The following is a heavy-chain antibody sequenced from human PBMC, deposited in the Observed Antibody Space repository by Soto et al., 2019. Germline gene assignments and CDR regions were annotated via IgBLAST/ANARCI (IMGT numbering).Heavy chain of an antibody. CDR1: GGSISSYY. D-gene: IGHD6-6*01. CDR3: ARHEEESSSSYFSGGVEYYYYMDV. V-gene: IGHV4-59*08. J-gene: IGHJ6*03. CDR2: IYYSGST. Sequence: SETLSLTCTVSGGSISSYYWSWIRQPPGKGLEWIGYIYYSGSTNYNPSLKSRVTISVDTSKNQFSLKLSSVTAADTAVYYCARHEEESSSSYFSGGVEYYYYMDVWGKGTTVTVSS.